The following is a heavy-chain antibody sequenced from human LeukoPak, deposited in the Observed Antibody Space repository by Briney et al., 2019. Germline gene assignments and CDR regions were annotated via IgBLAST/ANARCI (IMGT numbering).Heavy chain of an antibody. Sequence: GGSLRLSCAASGFTVSSNYMSWVRQAPGKGLEWVSVIYSGGSTYYADSVKGRFTISRDNSKNTLYLQMNSLRAEDTAVYYCARTLSGYSYGYSYFDYWGQGTLVTVSS. CDR3: ARTLSGYSYGYSYFDY. J-gene: IGHJ4*02. CDR1: GFTVSSNY. D-gene: IGHD5-18*01. CDR2: IYSGGST. V-gene: IGHV3-66*01.